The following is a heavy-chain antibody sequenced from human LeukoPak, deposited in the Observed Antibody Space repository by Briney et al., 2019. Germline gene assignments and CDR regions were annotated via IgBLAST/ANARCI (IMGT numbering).Heavy chain of an antibody. CDR2: ISSSSSYI. J-gene: IGHJ5*02. CDR3: AWFWSGYLRFDP. V-gene: IGHV3-21*01. D-gene: IGHD3-3*01. Sequence: GGSLRLSCAASGFTFSSYSMNWVRQAPGKGLEWVSSISSSSSYIYYADSVKGRFTISSDNAKNSLYLQMNSLRAEDTAVYYCAWFWSGYLRFDPWGQGTLVAVSS. CDR1: GFTFSSYS.